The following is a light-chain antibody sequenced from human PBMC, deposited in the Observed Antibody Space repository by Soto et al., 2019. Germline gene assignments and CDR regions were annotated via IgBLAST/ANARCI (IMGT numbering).Light chain of an antibody. CDR2: GTS. J-gene: IGKJ1*01. Sequence: ELVLTQSPATLSLSPGDRATLSCRASQSVSSNLAWYQQKPGQSPRLLIYGTSTRATGIPARFSGSGSGTEITLTISSLQSEDFAVYYCHQYNFWPTFGQGTKVDI. CDR3: HQYNFWPT. V-gene: IGKV3-15*01. CDR1: QSVSSN.